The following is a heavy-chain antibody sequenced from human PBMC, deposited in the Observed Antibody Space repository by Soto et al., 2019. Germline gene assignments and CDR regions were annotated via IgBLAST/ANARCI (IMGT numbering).Heavy chain of an antibody. CDR3: AGPGYSSQDY. CDR2: ISGSGGDT. V-gene: IGHV3-23*01. J-gene: IGHJ4*02. D-gene: IGHD5-18*01. CDR1: GFTFSSFA. Sequence: PGGSLRHSCAASGFTFSSFALSWVRQAPGKGLQWVSAISGSGGDTDYADSVKGRFTISRDNSKNTLFLEMNSLRAEDTAIYYCAGPGYSSQDYWGQGTLVTVSS.